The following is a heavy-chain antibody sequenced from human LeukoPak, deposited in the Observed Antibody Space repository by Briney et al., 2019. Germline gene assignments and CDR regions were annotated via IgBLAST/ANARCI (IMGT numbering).Heavy chain of an antibody. CDR2: ISGGGGST. Sequence: GGSLRLSCAASGFTFSSYAMSWVRQAPGKGLEWVSGISGGGGSTYYADSVKGRFTISRDNFKNTLYLQMNSLRAEDTAVYYCAKVGESGGVWKYYFDYWGQGTLVTVSS. CDR1: GFTFSSYA. V-gene: IGHV3-23*01. J-gene: IGHJ4*02. D-gene: IGHD2-15*01. CDR3: AKVGESGGVWKYYFDY.